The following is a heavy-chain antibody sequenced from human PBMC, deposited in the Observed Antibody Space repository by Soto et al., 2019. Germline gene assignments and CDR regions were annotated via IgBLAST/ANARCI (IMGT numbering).Heavy chain of an antibody. J-gene: IGHJ4*02. CDR3: ARSLLSYDSSGYSAY. V-gene: IGHV1-18*04. D-gene: IGHD3-22*01. Sequence: VASVKVSCKASGYTFTSYGISWVRQAPGQGLEWMGWISAYNGNTNYAQKLQGRVTMTTDTSTSTAYMELRSLRSDDTAVYYCARSLLSYDSSGYSAYWGQGTLVTVSS. CDR2: ISAYNGNT. CDR1: GYTFTSYG.